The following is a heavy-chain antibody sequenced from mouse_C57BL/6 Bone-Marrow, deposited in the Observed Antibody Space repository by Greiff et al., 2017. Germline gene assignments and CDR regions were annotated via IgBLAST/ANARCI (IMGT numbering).Heavy chain of an antibody. V-gene: IGHV1-15*01. CDR2: IDPETGGT. CDR3: TRGGWLLPFAY. J-gene: IGHJ3*01. CDR1: GYTFTDYE. Sequence: QVQLQQSGAELVRPGASVTLSCKASGYTFTDYEMHWVKQTPVHGLEWIGAIDPETGGTAYNQKFTGKAILTADKSSSTAYMELRSLTSEDSAVYYCTRGGWLLPFAYWGQGTLVTVSA. D-gene: IGHD2-3*01.